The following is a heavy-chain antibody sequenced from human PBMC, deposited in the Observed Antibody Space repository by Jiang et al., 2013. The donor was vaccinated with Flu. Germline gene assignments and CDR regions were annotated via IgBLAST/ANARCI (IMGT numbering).Heavy chain of an antibody. J-gene: IGHJ4*02. CDR3: ATRDIAAAGLIRIFHY. CDR1: GAPLAVVVIT. Sequence: KPSETLSLTCTVSGAPLAVVVITGAGSASPXKGLEWIGSIYYSGNTYYNSSLKSRVTISVDTSKNQFSLELSSVTAADTAVYYCATRDIAAAGLIRIFHYWGQGTLVTVSS. D-gene: IGHD6-13*01. V-gene: IGHV4-39*01. CDR2: IYYSGNT.